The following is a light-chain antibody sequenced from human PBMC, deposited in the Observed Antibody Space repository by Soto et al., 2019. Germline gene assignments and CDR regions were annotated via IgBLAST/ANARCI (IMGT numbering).Light chain of an antibody. CDR3: QQYYSTPLT. J-gene: IGKJ4*01. CDR1: QSVLYSSNNKNY. CDR2: WAS. V-gene: IGKV4-1*01. Sequence: LMTRSPDSLTVSMDERATINCKSSQSVLYSSNNKNYLAWYQQKPGQPPKLLIYWASTRESGVPDRFSGSGSGTDFTLTISSLQAEDVAVYYCQQYYSTPLTFGGGTKVDIK.